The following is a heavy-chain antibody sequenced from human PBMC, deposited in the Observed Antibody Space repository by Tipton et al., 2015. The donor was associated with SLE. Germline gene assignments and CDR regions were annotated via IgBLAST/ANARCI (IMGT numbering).Heavy chain of an antibody. D-gene: IGHD2-2*02. J-gene: IGHJ4*02. CDR2: INHSGST. CDR3: ARGVGYCSSTSCYTPNY. V-gene: IGHV4-34*01. Sequence: TLSLTCAVYGGSFSGYYWSWIRQPPGKGLEWIGEINHSGSTNYNPSLKSRVTISVDTSKNQFSRKLSSVTAADTPVYYCARGVGYCSSTSCYTPNYWGQGTLVTVSS. CDR1: GGSFSGYY.